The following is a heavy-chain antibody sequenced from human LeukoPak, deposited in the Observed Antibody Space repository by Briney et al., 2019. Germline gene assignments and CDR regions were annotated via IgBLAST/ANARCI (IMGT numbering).Heavy chain of an antibody. CDR2: ISGSGGST. D-gene: IGHD6-13*01. J-gene: IGHJ4*02. CDR3: AKDRASSSWYEALDY. Sequence: GGSLRLSCAASGFTVSSNYMSWVRQAPGKGLEWVSAISGSGGSTYYADSVKGRFTISRDNSKNTLYLQMNSLRAEDTAVYYCAKDRASSSWYEALDYWGQGTLVTVSS. V-gene: IGHV3-23*01. CDR1: GFTVSSNY.